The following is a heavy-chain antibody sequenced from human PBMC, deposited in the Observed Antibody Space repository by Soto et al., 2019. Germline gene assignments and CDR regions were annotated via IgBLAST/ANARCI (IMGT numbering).Heavy chain of an antibody. CDR1: GGSISSGGYY. D-gene: IGHD1-1*01. J-gene: IGHJ4*02. CDR3: ARGRTGTIINY. Sequence: SETLSLTCTVSGGSISSGGYYWSWIRQHPGEGLEWVGYIFYSGSTNHNPSLEGRVSISIDTSKNQFSLKLSSVTAADTAVYYCARGRTGTIINYWGQGVLVTVS. V-gene: IGHV4-31*03. CDR2: IFYSGST.